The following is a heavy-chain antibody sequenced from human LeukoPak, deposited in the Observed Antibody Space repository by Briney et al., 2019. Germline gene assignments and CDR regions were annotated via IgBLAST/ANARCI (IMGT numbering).Heavy chain of an antibody. J-gene: IGHJ3*02. V-gene: IGHV3-23*01. CDR3: AKVGALYSSSSRRRDAFDI. CDR1: GFTFGSLA. Sequence: GGSLRLSCAASGFTFGSLAMSWVRQAPGKGLEWVSDISGSGDITDYADSVKGRFTISRDNSKNTVYLQMNSLRAEDTAVYYCAKVGALYSSSSRRRDAFDIWGQGTMVTVSS. CDR2: ISGSGDIT. D-gene: IGHD6-6*01.